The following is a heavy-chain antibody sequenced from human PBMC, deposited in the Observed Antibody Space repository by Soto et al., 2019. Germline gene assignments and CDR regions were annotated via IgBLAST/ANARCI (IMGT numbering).Heavy chain of an antibody. CDR3: ARQVVESDNWFDP. CDR1: GASISSGDYY. CDR2: IYDSGST. D-gene: IGHD2-15*01. V-gene: IGHV4-30-4*01. J-gene: IGHJ5*02. Sequence: QVQLQESGPGLVKPSQTLSLTCSVSGASISSGDYYWSWIRQPPGKGLEWIGHIYDSGSTSYSPSLKSRFTISLDTSKTQFSLKLSSVTAADTAVYYCARQVVESDNWFDPWGQGTLVTVSS.